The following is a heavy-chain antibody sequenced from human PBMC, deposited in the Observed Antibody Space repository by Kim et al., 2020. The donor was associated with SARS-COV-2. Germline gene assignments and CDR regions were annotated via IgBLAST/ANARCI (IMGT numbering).Heavy chain of an antibody. CDR2: IKEDGSVK. J-gene: IGHJ4*02. Sequence: GGSLRLSCGVYGFTFRSYWMSWVRQAPGKGLEWVANIKEDGSVKQYVDSVKGRFTISRDNARNSLYLQMISLRADDTAVYYCARDGILSYTSSWDYWGPGSLVTVSS. V-gene: IGHV3-7*03. D-gene: IGHD6-13*01. CDR1: GFTFRSYW. CDR3: ARDGILSYTSSWDY.